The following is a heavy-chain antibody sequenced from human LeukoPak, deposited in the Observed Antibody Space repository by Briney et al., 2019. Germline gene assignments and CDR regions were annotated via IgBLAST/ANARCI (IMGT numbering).Heavy chain of an antibody. V-gene: IGHV3-23*01. J-gene: IGHJ2*01. Sequence: PGGSLRLSCAASGFTVSSNYMSWVRQAPGKGLEWVAAISGNGVAAYYSDSVKGRFSISRDNSKNTLFLQMDGLGAEDTAVYYCAKDHFSTTGTSSDDWYFDVWGRGALVTVAS. CDR1: GFTVSSNY. CDR3: AKDHFSTTGTSSDDWYFDV. CDR2: ISGNGVAA. D-gene: IGHD1-1*01.